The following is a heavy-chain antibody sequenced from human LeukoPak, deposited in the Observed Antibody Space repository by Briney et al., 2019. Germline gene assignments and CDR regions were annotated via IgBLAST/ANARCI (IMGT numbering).Heavy chain of an antibody. CDR3: AKPFGSISSRSVYFDY. V-gene: IGHV3-43*01. CDR1: GFNFDDYG. Sequence: GGSLRLSCDVSGFNFDDYGMSWVRQAPGKGLEWVSLITWDGGSIYYADSVKGRFTISRDNNKNSLFLQMNSLRTEDTALYYCAKPFGSISSRSVYFDYWGQGTLVTVSS. J-gene: IGHJ4*02. CDR2: ITWDGGSI. D-gene: IGHD3-3*01.